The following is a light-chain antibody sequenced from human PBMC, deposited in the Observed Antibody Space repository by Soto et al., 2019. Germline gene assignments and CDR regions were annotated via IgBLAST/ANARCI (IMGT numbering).Light chain of an antibody. J-gene: IGKJ1*01. CDR2: AAS. CDR3: QQSYCTTWT. V-gene: IGKV1-39*01. Sequence: DIQMTHSPSSLSASVVDRFTITCLASQGISTYLNWYQQKPGKTPKLLIYAASSLQSGVPSRFSGSGSETDFTLTISSLQPEDFATYSCQQSYCTTWTFGQGTKVDIK. CDR1: QGISTY.